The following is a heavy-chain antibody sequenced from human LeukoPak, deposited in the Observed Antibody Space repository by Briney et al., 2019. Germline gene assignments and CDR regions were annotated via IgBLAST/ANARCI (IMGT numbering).Heavy chain of an antibody. V-gene: IGHV1-69*05. CDR3: AREQRSIAARSYYMDV. D-gene: IGHD6-6*01. J-gene: IGHJ6*03. Sequence: GSSVKVSCKASGGTFSSYAISWVRQAPGQGLEWMGGIIPIFGTANYAQKFQGRVTITTDESTSTAYMELSSLRSEDTAVYYCAREQRSIAARSYYMDVWGKGTTVTVSS. CDR1: GGTFSSYA. CDR2: IIPIFGTA.